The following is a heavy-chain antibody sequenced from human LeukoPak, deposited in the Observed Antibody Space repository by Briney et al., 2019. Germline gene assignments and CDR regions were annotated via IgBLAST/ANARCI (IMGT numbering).Heavy chain of an antibody. D-gene: IGHD6-13*01. CDR3: ARHPIAAAVNFDY. V-gene: IGHV4-59*08. J-gene: IGHJ4*02. Sequence: SETLSLTCTVSGGSISSYYWSWIRQPPGKGLEWIGYIYYSGSTNYNPSLKSRVTISVDTSKNQFSLKLSSVTAADTAAYYCARHPIAAAVNFDYWGQGTLVTVSS. CDR1: GGSISSYY. CDR2: IYYSGST.